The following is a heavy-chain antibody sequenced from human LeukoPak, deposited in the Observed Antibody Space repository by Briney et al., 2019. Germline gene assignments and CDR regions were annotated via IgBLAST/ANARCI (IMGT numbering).Heavy chain of an antibody. Sequence: NSSETLSLTCTGSGGSISSYYWTWIRQPAGKGLDWVGRIYTSGNTNYNPSLKSRVTMSVDMSKSQFSLKLSSVTAADTAVYYCARLVPGGRGYSYGGGIDYWGRGTLVTVSS. CDR2: IYTSGNT. CDR1: GGSISSYY. V-gene: IGHV4-4*07. J-gene: IGHJ4*02. CDR3: ARLVPGGRGYSYGGGIDY. D-gene: IGHD5-18*01.